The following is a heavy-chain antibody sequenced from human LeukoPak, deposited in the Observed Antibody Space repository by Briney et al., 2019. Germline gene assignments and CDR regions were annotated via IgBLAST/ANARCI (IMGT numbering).Heavy chain of an antibody. CDR3: AREQYDSDDALDM. CDR1: GFIFSGYG. D-gene: IGHD3-16*01. V-gene: IGHV3-33*01. J-gene: IGHJ3*02. Sequence: GRSLRLSGAASGFIFSGYGVNWVRQAPGKGLEWVAVIWYDGSNKYYADSVKGRFTVSRDNSKNTLDLQMSSLRAEDTAVYYCAREQYDSDDALDMGGQGTLVTVSA. CDR2: IWYDGSNK.